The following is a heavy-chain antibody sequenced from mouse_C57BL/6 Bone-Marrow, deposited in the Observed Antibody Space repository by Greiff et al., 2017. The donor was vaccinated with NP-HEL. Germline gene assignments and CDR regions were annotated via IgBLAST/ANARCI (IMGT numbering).Heavy chain of an antibody. V-gene: IGHV5-16*01. CDR2: INYDGSST. J-gene: IGHJ4*01. CDR3: AREGGLRRRTYAMDY. D-gene: IGHD2-4*01. CDR1: GFTFSDYS. Sequence: EVQVVESEGGLVQPGSSMKLSCTASGFTFSDYSMAWVRQVPEKGLEWVANINYDGSSTYYLDSLKRRFIISRDNAKNILYLQMSSLKSEDTATYYCAREGGLRRRTYAMDYWGQGTSVTVSA.